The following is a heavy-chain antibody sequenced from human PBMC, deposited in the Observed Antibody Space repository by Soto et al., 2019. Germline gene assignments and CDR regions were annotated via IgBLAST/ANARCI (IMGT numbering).Heavy chain of an antibody. CDR2: ISSSSRDT. CDR3: ARWLEVLTTSDS. CDR1: GFNFSDYY. V-gene: IGHV3-11*06. Sequence: QVQLVESGGGLVKPGGSLRLSCAASGFNFSDYYMTWIRQAPGKGLEWISYISSSSRDTEYADSVKDRFMISRDNAKRSMSLQMNSLRVEDTAVYYCARWLEVLTTSDSWGQGILVTVSS. J-gene: IGHJ5*01. D-gene: IGHD3-22*01.